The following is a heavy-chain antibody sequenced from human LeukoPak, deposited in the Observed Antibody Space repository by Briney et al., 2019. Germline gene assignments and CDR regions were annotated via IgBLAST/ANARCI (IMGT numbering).Heavy chain of an antibody. V-gene: IGHV3-21*01. Sequence: GGSLRLSCAAYRFTFNSYSMNWVRQAPGEGLEWVSSISSNNSYIYHTDSVKGRFTISRDNAKNSLYLQMNSVRAEDTAVYYCASVPGTGVFPWGQGTVVTVSS. CDR2: ISSNNSYI. CDR1: RFTFNSYS. J-gene: IGHJ5*02. D-gene: IGHD3/OR15-3a*01. CDR3: ASVPGTGVFP.